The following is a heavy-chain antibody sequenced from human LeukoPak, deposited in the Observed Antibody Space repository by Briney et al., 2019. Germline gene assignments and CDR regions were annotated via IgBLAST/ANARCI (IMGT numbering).Heavy chain of an antibody. D-gene: IGHD1-14*01. CDR2: IYSAGST. J-gene: IGHJ4*02. CDR1: GFTVISNY. Sequence: GGSLRLSCAASGFTVISNYMSWVRQAPGKGLEWVSFIYSAGSTYYADSVKGRFTISRDNSKSTLYLQMSSLRDEDTAVYYCANYRSWGQGTLVTVSS. CDR3: ANYRS. V-gene: IGHV3-66*01.